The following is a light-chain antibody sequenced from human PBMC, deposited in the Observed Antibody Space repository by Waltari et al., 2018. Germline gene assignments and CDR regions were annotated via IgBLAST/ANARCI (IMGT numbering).Light chain of an antibody. Sequence: DIQLTQSPSFLSASIGDRVTITCRASQGLSSYLAWYQQKPGKAPKLLIYAASTLQSGVQSRFSGSGSGTEFTLTISSLQPEDFATYYCQELNTYPQSLTFGGGTKVEI. CDR1: QGLSSY. CDR2: AAS. V-gene: IGKV1-9*01. CDR3: QELNTYPQSLT. J-gene: IGKJ4*01.